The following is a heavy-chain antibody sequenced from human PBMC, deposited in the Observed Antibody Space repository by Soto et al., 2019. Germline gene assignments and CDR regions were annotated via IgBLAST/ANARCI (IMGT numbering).Heavy chain of an antibody. V-gene: IGHV3-23*01. CDR3: AKGGYYSLFDI. CDR2: VSGSGGGT. D-gene: IGHD3-16*01. CDR1: GVPFSSYA. Sequence: PGGSLRLSCVASGVPFSSYAMSWVRQTPGKGLEWVSGVSGSGGGTYYADSVKGRFTISRDNSNNTLSLQMHILRVEDTAVYFCAKGGYYSLFDIWGQGTMVTVSS. J-gene: IGHJ3*02.